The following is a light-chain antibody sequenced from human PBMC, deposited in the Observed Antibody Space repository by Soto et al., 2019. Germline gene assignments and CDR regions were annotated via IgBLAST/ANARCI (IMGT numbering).Light chain of an antibody. Sequence: IVLTQSPAIMSLSPGESASLSCRASQSVSDYLAWYQQKPGQAPRLFIYDVSKRATGIPARFSGSGSGTDFTLTISSLDPEDFAVYFCQQRYDWPWTFGLGTKVEI. V-gene: IGKV3-11*01. J-gene: IGKJ1*01. CDR2: DVS. CDR3: QQRYDWPWT. CDR1: QSVSDY.